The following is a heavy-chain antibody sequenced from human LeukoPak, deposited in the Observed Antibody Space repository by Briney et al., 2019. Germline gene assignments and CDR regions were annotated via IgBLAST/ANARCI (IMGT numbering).Heavy chain of an antibody. D-gene: IGHD3-22*01. V-gene: IGHV1-69*01. CDR1: GDTFSSYA. CDR2: IIPIFGTA. J-gene: IGHJ4*02. CDR3: ARENYYDSSGYYLYYFDY. Sequence: ASVKVSCKASGDTFSSYAISWVRQAPGQGLEWMGGIIPIFGTANYAQKFQGRVTITADESTSTAYMELSSLRSEDTAVYYCARENYYDSSGYYLYYFDYWGQGTLVTVSS.